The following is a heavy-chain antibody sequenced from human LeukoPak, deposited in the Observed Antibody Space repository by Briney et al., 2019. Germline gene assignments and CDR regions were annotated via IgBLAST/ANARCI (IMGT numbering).Heavy chain of an antibody. J-gene: IGHJ4*02. CDR1: GFTFSSYG. D-gene: IGHD1-1*01. CDR2: ISSSSSTI. CDR3: ARDPTQLEAYFDY. Sequence: GGSLRLSCAASGFTFSSYGMHWVRQAPGKGLEWVSYISSSSSTIYYADSVKGRFTISRDNAKNSLYLQMNSLRAEDTAVYYCARDPTQLEAYFDYWGQGALVTVSS. V-gene: IGHV3-48*01.